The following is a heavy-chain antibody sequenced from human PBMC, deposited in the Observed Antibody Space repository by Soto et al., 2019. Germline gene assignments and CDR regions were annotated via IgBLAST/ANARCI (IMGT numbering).Heavy chain of an antibody. V-gene: IGHV4-31*03. D-gene: IGHD6-13*01. Sequence: SETLSLTCTVSGGSISSGGYYWSWIRQHPGKGLEWIGYIYHSGSTNYNPSLKSRVTISVDKSKNQFSLKLSSVTAADTAVYYCASKAAAGGYFDYWGQGTLVTVSS. CDR2: IYHSGST. CDR1: GGSISSGGYY. CDR3: ASKAAAGGYFDY. J-gene: IGHJ4*02.